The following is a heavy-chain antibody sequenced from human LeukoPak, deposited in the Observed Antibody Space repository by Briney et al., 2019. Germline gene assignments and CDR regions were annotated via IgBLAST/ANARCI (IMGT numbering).Heavy chain of an antibody. J-gene: IGHJ3*02. Sequence: GSLRLSCAASGFTFSSYAMSWIRQPPGKGLEWIGEINHSGSTNYNPSLKSRVTISVDTSKNQFSLKLSSVTAADTAVYYCARSRSFRGARNAFDIWGQGTMVTVSS. V-gene: IGHV4-34*01. CDR3: ARSRSFRGARNAFDI. CDR1: GFTFSSYA. D-gene: IGHD3-10*01. CDR2: INHSGST.